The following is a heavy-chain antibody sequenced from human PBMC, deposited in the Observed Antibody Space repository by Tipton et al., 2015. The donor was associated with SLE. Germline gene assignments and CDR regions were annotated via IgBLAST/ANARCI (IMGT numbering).Heavy chain of an antibody. V-gene: IGHV4-39*01. CDR3: ARPGMAERYFDL. D-gene: IGHD5-24*01. CDR2: INHSGST. CDR1: GGSISSGGYY. Sequence: LRLSCTVSGGSISSGGYYWSWIRQPPGKGLEGIGEINHSGSTYYNPSLKSRVTISVDTSKNQFSLKLSSVTAADTAVYYCARPGMAERYFDLWGRGTLVTVSS. J-gene: IGHJ2*01.